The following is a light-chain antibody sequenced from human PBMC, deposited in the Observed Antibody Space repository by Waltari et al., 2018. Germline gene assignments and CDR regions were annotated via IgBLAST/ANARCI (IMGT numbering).Light chain of an antibody. CDR3: ATWDDSLTAWV. CDR2: RNN. V-gene: IGLV1-47*01. Sequence: QSVLTQPPSASGTPGPRVTISCSGSSSNIGPYYVSCYQQLPGTAPKLLIYRNNQWPSGVPDRFSGSKSGTSASLAISGLRSEDEADYYCATWDDSLTAWVFGGGTKLTVL. J-gene: IGLJ3*02. CDR1: SSNIGPYY.